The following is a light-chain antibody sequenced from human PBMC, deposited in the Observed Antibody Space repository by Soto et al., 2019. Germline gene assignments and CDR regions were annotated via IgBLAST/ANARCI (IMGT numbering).Light chain of an antibody. CDR1: SSDVGAYDF. CDR3: SSYAGSNNLG. CDR2: EVT. Sequence: QSVLTQPPSASGSPGQSVTISCTGSSSDVGAYDFVSWYQQHPGKAPKLMIYEVTKRPSGVPDRFSGSKSGNTASLTVSGLQAEDEADYYCSSYAGSNNLGFGGETKVTVL. V-gene: IGLV2-8*01. J-gene: IGLJ2*01.